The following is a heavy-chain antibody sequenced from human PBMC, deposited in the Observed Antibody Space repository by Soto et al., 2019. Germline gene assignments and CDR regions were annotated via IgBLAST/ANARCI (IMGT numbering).Heavy chain of an antibody. V-gene: IGHV4-34*01. Sequence: QGQLQQWGAGLLKPSETLSLTCAVYGGSFSGYYWSWIRQPPGKGLEWIGEINHSGSTNYNPSLKRRVTITGDPSKNQFSLELSSVTAADTAVYYCARGFQPSSSNGGALRAFDPWGQGTLVTVSS. CDR2: INHSGST. CDR3: ARGFQPSSSNGGALRAFDP. D-gene: IGHD6-6*01. J-gene: IGHJ5*02. CDR1: GGSFSGYY.